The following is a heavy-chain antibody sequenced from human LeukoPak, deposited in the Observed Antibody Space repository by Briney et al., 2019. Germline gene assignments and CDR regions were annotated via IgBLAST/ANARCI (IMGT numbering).Heavy chain of an antibody. J-gene: IGHJ6*02. CDR2: IYYSGST. V-gene: IGHV4-59*01. CDR3: ARGYFDWLTYYGMDV. D-gene: IGHD3-9*01. CDR1: GGSISSYY. Sequence: SXTLXLTCTVSGGSISSYYWSWVRQPPGKGLEWIGYIYYSGSTNYNPSLKSRVTISVDTSKNQFSLKLSSVTAADTAVYYCARGYFDWLTYYGMDVWGQGTTVTVSS.